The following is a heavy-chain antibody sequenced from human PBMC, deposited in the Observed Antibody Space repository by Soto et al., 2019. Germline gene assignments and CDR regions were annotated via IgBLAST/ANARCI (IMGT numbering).Heavy chain of an antibody. D-gene: IGHD4-17*01. J-gene: IGHJ4*02. CDR2: LYYTGST. Sequence: PSETLSLTCTVSGGSISSHYWSWVRQPPGKGLEWIGYLYYTGSTNYNASLKSQVTMSLDTSKNQFSLMLTSVTAADTAVYYCARVGATVTSQALGFDHWGPGILVTVS. CDR3: ARVGATVTSQALGFDH. V-gene: IGHV4-59*11. CDR1: GGSISSHY.